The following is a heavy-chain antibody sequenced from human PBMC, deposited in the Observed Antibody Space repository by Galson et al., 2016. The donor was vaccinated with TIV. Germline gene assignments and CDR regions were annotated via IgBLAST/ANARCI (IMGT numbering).Heavy chain of an antibody. V-gene: IGHV1-18*01. CDR2: ISGFSGNT. D-gene: IGHD2-15*01. CDR3: ATFSGARGPFDY. Sequence: SVKVSCKASGYTFSKYGISWVRQAPGQGLEWMGWISGFSGNTNYARKLQGRVTMTTDTSTGTVYMELTSLKSDDTAIFYCATFSGARGPFDYWGQGTLVAVSS. J-gene: IGHJ4*02. CDR1: GYTFSKYG.